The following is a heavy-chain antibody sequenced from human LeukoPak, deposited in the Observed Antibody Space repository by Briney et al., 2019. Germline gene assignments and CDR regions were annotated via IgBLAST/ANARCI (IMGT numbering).Heavy chain of an antibody. J-gene: IGHJ4*02. CDR2: IRYDGSNK. CDR3: AKDRYYDSSGLDY. CDR1: GFTFSSYG. Sequence: PGGSLRLSCAVSGFTFSSYGMHWVRQAPGKGLEWVAFIRYDGSNKYYADSVEGRFTISRDNSKNTLYLQMNSLRAEDTAVYYCAKDRYYDSSGLDYWGQGTLVTVSS. D-gene: IGHD3-22*01. V-gene: IGHV3-30*02.